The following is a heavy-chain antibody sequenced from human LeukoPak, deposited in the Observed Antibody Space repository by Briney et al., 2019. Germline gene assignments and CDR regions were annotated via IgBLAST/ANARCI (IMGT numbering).Heavy chain of an antibody. CDR2: ISSSSSYI. V-gene: IGHV3-21*01. D-gene: IGHD5-24*01. CDR3: ARGVRMATIPVYFDY. CDR1: GFTFSSYG. J-gene: IGHJ4*02. Sequence: GGSLRLSCAASGFTFSSYGMHWVRQAPGKGLEWVSSISSSSSYIYYADSVKGRFTISRDNAKNSLYLQMNSLRAEDTAVYYCARGVRMATIPVYFDYWGQGTLVTVSS.